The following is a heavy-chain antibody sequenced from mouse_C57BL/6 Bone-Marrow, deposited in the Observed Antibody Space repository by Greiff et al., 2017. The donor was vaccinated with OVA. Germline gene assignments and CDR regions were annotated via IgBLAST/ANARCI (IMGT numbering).Heavy chain of an antibody. CDR2: IDPETGGT. J-gene: IGHJ1*03. V-gene: IGHV1-15*01. CDR1: GYTFTDYE. CDR3: TRGGLENSTWYFDV. Sequence: QVHVKQSGAELVRPGASVTLSCKASGYTFTDYEMHWVKQTPVHGLEWIGAIDPETGGTAYNQKFKGKAILTDDKSSSTAYMEIRSLTSEDSAGYYCTRGGLENSTWYFDVWGTGTTVTVSS. D-gene: IGHD2-1*01.